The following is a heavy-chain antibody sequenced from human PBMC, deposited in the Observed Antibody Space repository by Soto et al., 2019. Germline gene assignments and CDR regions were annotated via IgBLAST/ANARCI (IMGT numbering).Heavy chain of an antibody. Sequence: PSETLSLTCTVSGGSISSTDYYWSWIRQSPGRGLEWIGEIDHSGSANYNPSLQSRVTISVDTSKNQFSLNLSSVSAADTAVYFCARCAPKSFSGRHMPRKYYFDYWGQGTLVTVSS. J-gene: IGHJ4*02. CDR3: ARCAPKSFSGRHMPRKYYFDY. D-gene: IGHD5-12*01. CDR2: IDHSGSA. CDR1: GGSISSTDYY. V-gene: IGHV4-34*01.